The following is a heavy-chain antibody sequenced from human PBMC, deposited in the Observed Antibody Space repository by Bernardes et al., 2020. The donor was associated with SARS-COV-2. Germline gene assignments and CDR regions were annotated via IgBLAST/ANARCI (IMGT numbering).Heavy chain of an antibody. CDR1: DDAISSGSFY. CDR2: IYYSGST. Sequence: SETLSLTCAVSDDAISSGSFYWSWIRQPPGKGLEWIGYIYYSGSTSSNPSLKSRVTISVDTSENRFSLRLSSVTAADTAVYYCARSGSGWDFGNWGQGTLVTVSS. CDR3: ARSGSGWDFGN. J-gene: IGHJ4*02. V-gene: IGHV4-61*01. D-gene: IGHD6-19*01.